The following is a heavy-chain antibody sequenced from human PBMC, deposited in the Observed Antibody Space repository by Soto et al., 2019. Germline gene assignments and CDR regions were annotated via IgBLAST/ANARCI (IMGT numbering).Heavy chain of an antibody. Sequence: QAQLVQSGTEVKKPGASVKVSCKASGYRFTSYGISWVRQAPGQGLEWMGWISADNGNTNYAQKVQGRVTMTTDTSTSTAYMELRNLRSDDTAVYYCATLYCSTTSCQLDYWGQGTLVTVSS. CDR3: ATLYCSTTSCQLDY. J-gene: IGHJ4*02. D-gene: IGHD2-2*01. V-gene: IGHV1-18*01. CDR2: ISADNGNT. CDR1: GYRFTSYG.